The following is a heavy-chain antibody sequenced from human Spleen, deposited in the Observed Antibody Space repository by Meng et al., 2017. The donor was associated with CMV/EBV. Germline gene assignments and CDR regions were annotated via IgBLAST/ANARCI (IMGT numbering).Heavy chain of an antibody. J-gene: IGHJ5*02. V-gene: IGHV3-53*01. CDR1: GFTVSSNY. CDR3: AKDPWYSSSSNWFDP. CDR2: IYSGGST. Sequence: GGSLRLSCAASGFTVSSNYMSWVRQAPGKGLEWVSVIYSGGSTYYADSVKGRFTISRDNSKNTLYLQMNSLRAEDTAVYYCAKDPWYSSSSNWFDPWGQGTLVTVSS. D-gene: IGHD6-6*01.